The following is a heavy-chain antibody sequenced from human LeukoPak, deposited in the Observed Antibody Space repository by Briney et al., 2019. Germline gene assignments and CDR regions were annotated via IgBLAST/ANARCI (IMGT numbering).Heavy chain of an antibody. V-gene: IGHV4-59*01. CDR3: ARGWDTMTRRRDLYFDY. CDR1: GGSISSYY. D-gene: IGHD3-22*01. CDR2: IYYSGST. J-gene: IGHJ4*02. Sequence: SETLSLTCTVSGGSISSYYWSWIRQPAGKGLEWIGYIYYSGSTNYNPSLKSRVTISVDTSKNQFSLKLSSVTAADTAVYYCARGWDTMTRRRDLYFDYWGQGTLVTVSS.